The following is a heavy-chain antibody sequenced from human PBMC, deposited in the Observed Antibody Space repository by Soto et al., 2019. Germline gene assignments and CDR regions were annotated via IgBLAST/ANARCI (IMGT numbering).Heavy chain of an antibody. V-gene: IGHV3-30*18. CDR3: AKDRVGYCSGGSCYSWFDP. J-gene: IGHJ5*02. Sequence: QVQLVESGGGVVQPGRSLRLSCAASGFTFSSYGMHWVRQAPGKGLEWVAVISYDGSNKYYADSVKGRFTISRDNSKNALDLQMISLRAEGTAVYYCAKDRVGYCSGGSCYSWFDPWGQGTLVTVSS. D-gene: IGHD2-15*01. CDR2: ISYDGSNK. CDR1: GFTFSSYG.